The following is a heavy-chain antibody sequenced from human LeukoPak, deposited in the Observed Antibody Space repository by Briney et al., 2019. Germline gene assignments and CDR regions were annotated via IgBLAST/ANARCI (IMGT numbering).Heavy chain of an antibody. V-gene: IGHV4-34*01. D-gene: IGHD2-2*01. J-gene: IGHJ4*02. CDR2: INHSGST. CDR1: GGSFSGYY. CDR3: ARRRIRRYCSSTSCPPSFDY. Sequence: SETLSLTCSVSGGSFSGYYWSWIRQPPGKGLEWTGEINHSGSTNYNPSLKSRVTISVDTSKNQFSLKLSSVTAADTAVYYCARRRIRRYCSSTSCPPSFDYWGQGTLVTVSS.